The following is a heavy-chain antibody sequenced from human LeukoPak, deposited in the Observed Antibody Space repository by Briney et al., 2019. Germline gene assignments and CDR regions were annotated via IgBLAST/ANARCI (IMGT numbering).Heavy chain of an antibody. CDR2: IDPGDSDT. Sequence: GESLNISCKASGYSFTSYWIGWARQMPGKGLEWMGIIDPGDSDTRYSPSFQGQVTISAVKSISTAYLQWSSLKASDTAMYYCESLADVLTVARNCFDHWGQGTLVTVSS. CDR1: GYSFTSYW. D-gene: IGHD6-19*01. CDR3: ESLADVLTVARNCFDH. J-gene: IGHJ5*02. V-gene: IGHV5-51*01.